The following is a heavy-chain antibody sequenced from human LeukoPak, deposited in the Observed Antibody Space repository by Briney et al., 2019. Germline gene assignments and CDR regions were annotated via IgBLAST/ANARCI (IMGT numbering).Heavy chain of an antibody. CDR2: IIAVLGVP. J-gene: IGHJ6*02. Sequence: ASVKVSCKASVDTSRPDAFSWVRQAPGQGLEGLGRIIAVLGVPYYAQGFQGRVTMTADRSTRTVFMELKNLRSDETAVYFCARDSARYDSSGYQTSSFYGMDVWGQGTTVTVSS. CDR1: VDTSRPDA. V-gene: IGHV1-69*04. D-gene: IGHD3-22*01. CDR3: ARDSARYDSSGYQTSSFYGMDV.